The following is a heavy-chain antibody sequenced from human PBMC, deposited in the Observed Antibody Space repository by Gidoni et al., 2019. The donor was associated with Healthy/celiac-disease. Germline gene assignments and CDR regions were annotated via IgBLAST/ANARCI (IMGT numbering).Heavy chain of an antibody. Sequence: QVQLVESGGGVVQPGRSLRLSCAASGFPFSSYAMPWVRQAPGKGLEWVAVISYDGSNKYYADSVKGRFTISRDNSKNTLYLQMNSLRAEDTAVYYCARGGYSGYDRRGYFDYWGQGTLVTVSS. V-gene: IGHV3-30*04. CDR2: ISYDGSNK. CDR3: ARGGYSGYDRRGYFDY. D-gene: IGHD5-12*01. CDR1: GFPFSSYA. J-gene: IGHJ4*02.